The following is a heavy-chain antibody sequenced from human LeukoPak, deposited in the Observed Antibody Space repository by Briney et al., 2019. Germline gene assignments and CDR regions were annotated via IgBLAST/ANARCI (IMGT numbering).Heavy chain of an antibody. CDR3: ARDPYSNYFDY. Sequence: ASMKVSCKSSGYTFTGYYMHWVRQAPGQGLEWMGWISPNTGGINYAQKFQSRVTMTRDTSISAAYMELNRLRSDDTAVYYCARDPYSNYFDYWGQGTLVTVSS. CDR2: ISPNTGGI. V-gene: IGHV1-2*02. J-gene: IGHJ4*02. D-gene: IGHD5-18*01. CDR1: GYTFTGYY.